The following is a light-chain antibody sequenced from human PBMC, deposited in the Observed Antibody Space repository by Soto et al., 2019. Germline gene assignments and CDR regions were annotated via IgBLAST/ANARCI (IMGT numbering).Light chain of an antibody. Sequence: DIQMPQSSSTLSSFVGVRVTITFRASQSIGVWLAWYQQKPGKAPKLLIYDASNLQTGVPSRFSGSGSGTEFTLTISSLQPDDFATYYCQQYNTFWTFGQGTKVDIK. J-gene: IGKJ1*01. CDR3: QQYNTFWT. CDR1: QSIGVW. CDR2: DAS. V-gene: IGKV1-5*01.